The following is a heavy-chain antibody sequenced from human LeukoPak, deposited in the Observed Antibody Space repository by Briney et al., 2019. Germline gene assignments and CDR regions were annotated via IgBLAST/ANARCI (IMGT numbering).Heavy chain of an antibody. V-gene: IGHV4-34*01. CDR1: GGSFSGYY. D-gene: IGHD5-18*01. J-gene: IGHJ4*02. Sequence: PSETLSLTCAVYGGSFSGYYWSWIRQPPGKGLEWIGEINHSGSTNYNPSLKSRVTISVDTSKNQFSLKLSSVTAADTAVYYCARLRTGYSYSYVDYWGQGTLVTVSS. CDR3: ARLRTGYSYSYVDY. CDR2: INHSGST.